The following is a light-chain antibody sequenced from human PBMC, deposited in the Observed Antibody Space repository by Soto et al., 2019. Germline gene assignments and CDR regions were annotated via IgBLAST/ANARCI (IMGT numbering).Light chain of an antibody. CDR1: SSDVGSYNL. Sequence: QAASVSGSPGQSITISCTGTSSDVGSYNLVSWYQQHPGKAPKLMIYEGGKRPSGVSNRFSGSKSGNTASLTISGLQTEDEADYYCCSYVGSSTFVFGTGTKLTVL. V-gene: IGLV2-23*01. CDR2: EGG. CDR3: CSYVGSSTFV. J-gene: IGLJ1*01.